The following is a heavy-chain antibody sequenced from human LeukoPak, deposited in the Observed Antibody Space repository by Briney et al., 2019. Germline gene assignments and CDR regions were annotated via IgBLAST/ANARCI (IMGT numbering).Heavy chain of an antibody. V-gene: IGHV1-18*01. CDR3: AVGKDIVVVPAASMLVSYYGMDV. J-gene: IGHJ6*04. CDR1: GYTFTSYG. D-gene: IGHD2-2*01. CDR2: ISAYNGNT. Sequence: ASMKVSCKASGYTFTSYGISWVRQAPGQGLEWMGWISAYNGNTNYAQKLQSRVTMTTDTSTSTAYMELRSLRSDDTAVYYCAVGKDIVVVPAASMLVSYYGMDVWGKGTTVTVSS.